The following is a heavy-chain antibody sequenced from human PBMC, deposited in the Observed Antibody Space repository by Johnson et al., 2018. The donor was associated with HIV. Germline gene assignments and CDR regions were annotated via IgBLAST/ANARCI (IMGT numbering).Heavy chain of an antibody. J-gene: IGHJ3*02. V-gene: IGHV3-66*01. CDR2: IYSGGST. CDR3: ARASLKDSSGPHAFDI. D-gene: IGHD3-22*01. Sequence: VQVVESGGGLVQPGGSLRLSCAASGFTVSSNYMSWVRQAPGKGLEWVSVIYSGGSTYYADSVKGRFTISRDNSKNTLYLQMNSLRAEDTAVYYCARASLKDSSGPHAFDIWGQGTMVTVSS. CDR1: GFTVSSNY.